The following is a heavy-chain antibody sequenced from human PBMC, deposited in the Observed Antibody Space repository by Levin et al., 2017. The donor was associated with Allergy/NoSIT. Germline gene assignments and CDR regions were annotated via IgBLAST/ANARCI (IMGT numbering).Heavy chain of an antibody. CDR3: ARVGWLATMGLDY. D-gene: IGHD6-19*01. CDR2: TYSSGIT. J-gene: IGHJ4*02. Sequence: GESLKISCAASGFIISSNYITWVRQAPGKGLEWVSVTYSSGITYYADSVKGRFTISRDNSKNTLYLQMNSLRAEDTALYYCARVGWLATMGLDYWGQGTLVTVSS. CDR1: GFIISSNY. V-gene: IGHV3-53*01.